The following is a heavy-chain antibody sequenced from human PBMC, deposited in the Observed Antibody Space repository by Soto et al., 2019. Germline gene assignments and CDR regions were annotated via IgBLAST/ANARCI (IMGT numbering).Heavy chain of an antibody. J-gene: IGHJ4*02. D-gene: IGHD6-19*01. CDR1: GFTFSVYS. V-gene: IGHV3-48*02. CDR3: ARSVEGHFDY. Sequence: EVQLVESGGDLVQREGSLRLSCVASGFTFSVYSMNWVRQDPGKGLEWFTYINSDTKTIKYADSVKGRFTSSRDYAKNSVYLQMNSLRDEDTAVYYCARSVEGHFDYWGQGSVVTVSS. CDR2: INSDTKTI.